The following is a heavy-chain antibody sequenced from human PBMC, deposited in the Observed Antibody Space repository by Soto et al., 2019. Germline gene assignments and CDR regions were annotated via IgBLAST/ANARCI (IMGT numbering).Heavy chain of an antibody. CDR2: VSRAGTYT. Sequence: EVQLLESGGDVVRPGGSLRISCAASGFTFSSYAMGWVRQAPGKGLEWVAGVSRAGTYTFYADSVRGRFSISRDNTRDKVDLYMYALRGDGTAVYFCVKYTVTEDVGESWGQGTLVSVSS. D-gene: IGHD3-16*01. J-gene: IGHJ5*02. CDR3: VKYTVTEDVGES. V-gene: IGHV3-23*01. CDR1: GFTFSSYA.